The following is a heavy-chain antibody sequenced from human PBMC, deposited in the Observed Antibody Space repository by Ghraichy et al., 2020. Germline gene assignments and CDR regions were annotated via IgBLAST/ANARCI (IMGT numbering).Heavy chain of an antibody. J-gene: IGHJ6*02. V-gene: IGHV1-69*13. CDR3: AGDVDTAMVSDYYYGMDV. CDR2: IIPIFGTE. Sequence: SVKVSCKASGGTFSSYAISWVRQAPGQGLEWMGGIIPIFGTENYAQKFQGRVTITADESTSTAYMELSSLRSEDTAVYYCAGDVDTAMVSDYYYGMDVWGQGTTVTVSS. CDR1: GGTFSSYA. D-gene: IGHD5-18*01.